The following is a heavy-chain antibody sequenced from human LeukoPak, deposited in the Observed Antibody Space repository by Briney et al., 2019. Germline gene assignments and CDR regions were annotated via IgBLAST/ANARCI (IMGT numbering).Heavy chain of an antibody. CDR3: ARVPHGETIFGVVLYWFDP. J-gene: IGHJ5*02. D-gene: IGHD3-3*01. CDR1: SYSISSGYY. V-gene: IGHV4-38-2*02. CDR2: IYHSGST. Sequence: SETLSLTCTVSSYSISSGYYWGWIRQPPGKGLEWIGSIYHSGSTDYNPSLKSRVTISVDTSKNQFSLNLNSVTAADTAVYYCARVPHGETIFGVVLYWFDPWGQGTLVTVFS.